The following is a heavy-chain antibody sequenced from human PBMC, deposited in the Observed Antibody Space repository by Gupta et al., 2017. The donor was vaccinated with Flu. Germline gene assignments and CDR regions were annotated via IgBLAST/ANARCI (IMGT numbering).Heavy chain of an antibody. CDR3: AKLPTWLNAPLTY. Sequence: EVRFLESGGDLVQPGGSLRLSCTTSGFSFSAHTMHWVRRAPGKGLEWISAIRSSGETFYADSVQGRFIISRDNSRETLHLQMNSLRAEDTALYYCAKLPTWLNAPLTYWGQGALVTVSS. J-gene: IGHJ4*02. CDR1: GFSFSAHT. V-gene: IGHV3-23*01. D-gene: IGHD6-19*01. CDR2: IRSSGET.